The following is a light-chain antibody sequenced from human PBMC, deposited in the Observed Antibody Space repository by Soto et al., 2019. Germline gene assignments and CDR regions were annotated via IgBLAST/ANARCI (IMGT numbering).Light chain of an antibody. CDR1: PSVTNF. Sequence: MVSTQSPGTLSLSPGEGATLSCRASPSVTNFLAWYQQKPGQAPRLLIYGAFNRATGIPARFSGSGSGTDFTLTISSLQPEDFGTYYCQQSFSTPRTFGQGTKVDIK. J-gene: IGKJ1*01. CDR3: QQSFSTPRT. V-gene: IGKV3D-15*01. CDR2: GAF.